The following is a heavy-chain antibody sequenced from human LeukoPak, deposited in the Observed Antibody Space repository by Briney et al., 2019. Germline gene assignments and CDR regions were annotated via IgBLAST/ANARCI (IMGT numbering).Heavy chain of an antibody. V-gene: IGHV6-1*01. CDR2: TYYRSKRYS. J-gene: IGHJ6*03. Sequence: SQTLSLTCAISGHSVSSNSAAWNWVWQSPSRVLEWLGRTYYRSKRYSDYAGSVKSRITIIPDTSKNPFSLKLNSVTPEDTAVYYCARGTGRSGYNHYYYMDVWGKGTTVTVSS. CDR3: ARGTGRSGYNHYYYMDV. CDR1: GHSVSSNSAA. D-gene: IGHD3-10*01.